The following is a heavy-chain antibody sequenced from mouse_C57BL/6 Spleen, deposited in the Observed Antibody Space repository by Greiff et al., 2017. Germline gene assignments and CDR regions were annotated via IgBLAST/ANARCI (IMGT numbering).Heavy chain of an antibody. CDR2: ISSGSSTI. D-gene: IGHD2-5*01. CDR3: ARPCYSNYVYYAMDY. J-gene: IGHJ4*01. Sequence: EVQLVESGGGLVKPGGSLKLSCAASGFTFSDYGMHWVRQAPEKGLEWVAYISSGSSTIYYADTVKGRFTISRDNAKNTLFLQMTSLRSEDTAMYYCARPCYSNYVYYAMDYWGQGTSVTVSS. CDR1: GFTFSDYG. V-gene: IGHV5-17*01.